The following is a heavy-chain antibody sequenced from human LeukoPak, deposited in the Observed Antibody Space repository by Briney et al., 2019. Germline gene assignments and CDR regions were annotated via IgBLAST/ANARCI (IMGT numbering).Heavy chain of an antibody. V-gene: IGHV1-2*02. D-gene: IGHD1-26*01. CDR2: INPNSGGT. CDR1: GYTFTGYY. Sequence: ASVKVSCKASGYTFTGYYMHWVRQAPGQGLEWMGWINPNSGGTNYAQKFQGRVTMTRDTSISTAYMELSSLRSEDTAVYYCATASGSWRYAFDIWGQGTMVTVSS. CDR3: ATASGSWRYAFDI. J-gene: IGHJ3*02.